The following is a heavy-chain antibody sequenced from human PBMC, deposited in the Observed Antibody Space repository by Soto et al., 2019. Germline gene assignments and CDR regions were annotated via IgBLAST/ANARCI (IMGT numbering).Heavy chain of an antibody. Sequence: LGESLKISCKGSGYSFTSYWIGWVRQMPGKGLEWMGIIYPGDSDTRYSPSFQGQVTISADKSISTAYLEWSSLKASDTAMYYCARHVECTNGVCEGPNWFDPWGQGTLVTVSS. CDR2: IYPGDSDT. CDR1: GYSFTSYW. V-gene: IGHV5-51*01. J-gene: IGHJ5*02. D-gene: IGHD2-8*01. CDR3: ARHVECTNGVCEGPNWFDP.